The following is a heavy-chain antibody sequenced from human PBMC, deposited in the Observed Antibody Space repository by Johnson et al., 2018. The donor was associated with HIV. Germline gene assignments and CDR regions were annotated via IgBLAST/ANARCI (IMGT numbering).Heavy chain of an antibody. CDR3: AKDIWAYCGGDCSPGSAFDI. D-gene: IGHD2-21*01. Sequence: VQLVESGGDLVEPGESLRLSCVASGFTFSNAWMHWVRQAPGKGLEWVGRIKSKTDGGTIDYAAPVNGRFTISRDDSKNTLYLQMNSLRAEDTALYYCAKDIWAYCGGDCSPGSAFDIWGRGTMVTVSS. J-gene: IGHJ3*02. CDR1: GFTFSNAW. V-gene: IGHV3-15*05. CDR2: IKSKTDGGTI.